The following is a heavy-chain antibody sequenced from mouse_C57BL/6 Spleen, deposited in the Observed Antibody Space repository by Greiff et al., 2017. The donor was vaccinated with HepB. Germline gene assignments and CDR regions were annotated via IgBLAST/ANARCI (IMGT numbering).Heavy chain of an antibody. V-gene: IGHV1-47*01. CDR3: ARSYGSTSAWFAY. J-gene: IGHJ3*01. Sequence: QVQLQQSGAELVKPGASVKMSCKASGYTFTTYTIEWMKQNHGKRLEWIGNFHPYNDDTKYNEKFKGKATLTVEKSSSTVYLELSRFTSDDSAVYYCARSYGSTSAWFAYWGQGTLVTVSA. CDR1: GYTFTTYT. D-gene: IGHD1-1*01. CDR2: FHPYNDDT.